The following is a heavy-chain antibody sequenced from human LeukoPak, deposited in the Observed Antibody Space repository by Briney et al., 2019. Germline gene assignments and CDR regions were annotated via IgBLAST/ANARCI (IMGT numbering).Heavy chain of an antibody. Sequence: SETLSLTCAVYGGSFSGYYWSWIRQPPGKGLEWIGEINHSGSTNYNPSLKSRVTISVDTSKNQFSLKLSSVTAADTAVYYCARATGRYCSGGSCYSVAYYYGMDVWGQGTTVTVSS. CDR3: ARATGRYCSGGSCYSVAYYYGMDV. CDR2: INHSGST. V-gene: IGHV4-34*01. CDR1: GGSFSGYY. J-gene: IGHJ6*02. D-gene: IGHD2-15*01.